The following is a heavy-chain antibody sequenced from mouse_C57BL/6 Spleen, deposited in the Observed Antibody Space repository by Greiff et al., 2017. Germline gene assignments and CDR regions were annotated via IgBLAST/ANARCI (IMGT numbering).Heavy chain of an antibody. CDR2: INPSTGGT. D-gene: IGHD2-4*01. CDR3: ARGDYDESYWYFDV. CDR1: GYSFTGYY. V-gene: IGHV1-42*01. J-gene: IGHJ1*03. Sequence: EVQLQQSGPELVKPGASVKISCKASGYSFTGYYMNWVKQSPEKSLEWIGEINPSTGGTTYNQKFKAKATLTVDKSSSTAYMQLKSLTSEDSAVYYCARGDYDESYWYFDVWGTGTTVTVSS.